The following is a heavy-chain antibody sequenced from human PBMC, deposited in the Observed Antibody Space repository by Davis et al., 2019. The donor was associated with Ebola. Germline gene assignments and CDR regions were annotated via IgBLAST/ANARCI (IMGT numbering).Heavy chain of an antibody. J-gene: IGHJ4*02. CDR2: IIPIFGTA. V-gene: IGHV1-69*13. Sequence: SVKVSCKASGYTFTSYAISWVRQAPGQGLEWMGGIIPIFGTANYAQKFQGRVTITADESTSTAYMELSSLRSEDTAVYYCARGRGSIADTPDFDYWGQGTLVTVSS. CDR1: GYTFTSYA. D-gene: IGHD6-13*01. CDR3: ARGRGSIADTPDFDY.